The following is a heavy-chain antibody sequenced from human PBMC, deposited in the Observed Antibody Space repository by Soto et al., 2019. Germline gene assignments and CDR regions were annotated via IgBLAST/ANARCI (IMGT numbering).Heavy chain of an antibody. V-gene: IGHV4-31*03. CDR2: IYYSGST. CDR1: GGSISSGGYY. CDR3: ARDRVRGVITPDAFDI. J-gene: IGHJ3*02. D-gene: IGHD3-10*01. Sequence: QVQLQESGPGLVKPSQTLSLTCTVSGGSISSGGYYWSWIRQHPGKGLEWIGYIYYSGSTYYNPSLNRRVTISVATSKNQFSLKLSSVTAADTAVYYCARDRVRGVITPDAFDIWGQGTMVTVSS.